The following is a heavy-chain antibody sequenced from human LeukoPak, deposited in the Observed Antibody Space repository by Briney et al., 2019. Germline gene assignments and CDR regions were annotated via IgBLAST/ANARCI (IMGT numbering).Heavy chain of an antibody. CDR1: GGSFSGYY. CDR2: INHSGST. Sequence: SETLSLTCAVSGGSFSGYYWSWIRQPPGKGLEWIGEINHSGSTNYNPSLKSRVTISVDTSKNQFSLKLSSVTAADTAVYYCASSGPPDYDSSGYYKNFDYWGQGTLVTVSS. V-gene: IGHV4-34*01. CDR3: ASSGPPDYDSSGYYKNFDY. D-gene: IGHD3-22*01. J-gene: IGHJ4*02.